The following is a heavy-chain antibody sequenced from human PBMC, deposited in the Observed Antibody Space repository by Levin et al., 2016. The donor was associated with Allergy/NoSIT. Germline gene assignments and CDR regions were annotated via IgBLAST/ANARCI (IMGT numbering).Heavy chain of an antibody. Sequence: VRQAPGKGLEWVANIKQDGSEKYYLDSVKGRFTISRDNAENSLYPQLNSLRAEDTAVYYCARYPLPPHYFDYWGPGTLVTVSS. CDR2: IKQDGSEK. CDR3: ARYPLPPHYFDY. J-gene: IGHJ4*02. V-gene: IGHV3-7*03.